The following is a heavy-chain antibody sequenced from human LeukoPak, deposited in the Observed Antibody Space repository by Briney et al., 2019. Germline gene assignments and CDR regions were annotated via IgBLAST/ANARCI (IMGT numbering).Heavy chain of an antibody. D-gene: IGHD4-17*01. CDR3: ARDNYGAPEYYFDY. J-gene: IGHJ4*02. CDR2: INSDGSST. CDR1: GFTFSSYW. Sequence: GGSLRLSCAASGFTFSSYWMHWVRQAPGKGLVWVSRINSDGSSTSYADSVKGRFAISRDNAKNTLYLQMNSLRAEDTAVYYCARDNYGAPEYYFDYWGQGTLVTVSS. V-gene: IGHV3-74*01.